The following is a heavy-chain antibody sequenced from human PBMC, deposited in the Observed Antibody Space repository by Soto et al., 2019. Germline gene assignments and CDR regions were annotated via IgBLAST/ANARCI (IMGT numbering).Heavy chain of an antibody. CDR3: ARGRSGYSHTFDP. CDR1: GYTFTTYD. V-gene: IGHV1-18*01. CDR2: ISPYSGNT. J-gene: IGHJ5*02. Sequence: GASVKVSCKASGYTFTTYDLSWVRQAPGQGLEWMGWISPYSGNTKYAQKLQGRVTMTTDTSTNTAYVELRSLRSDDTAVYYCARGRSGYSHTFDPWGQGTLVTVSS. D-gene: IGHD4-4*01.